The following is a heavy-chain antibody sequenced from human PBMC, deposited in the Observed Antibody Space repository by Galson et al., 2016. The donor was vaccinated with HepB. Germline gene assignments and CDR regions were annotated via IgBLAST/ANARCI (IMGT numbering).Heavy chain of an antibody. J-gene: IGHJ4*02. V-gene: IGHV3-74*01. CDR2: ISSDGSST. Sequence: SLRLSCAGSGFTLSYYWMYWVRQAPGKGLVWVSRISSDGSSTCYADFVKGRFTISRDNAKNTLYLQMNSLRAEDTALYYCAALPKVWGQGSLVTVSS. CDR3: AALPKV. CDR1: GFTLSYYW.